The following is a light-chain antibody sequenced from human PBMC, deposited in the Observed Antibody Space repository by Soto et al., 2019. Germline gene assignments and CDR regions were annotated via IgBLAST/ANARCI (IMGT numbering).Light chain of an antibody. J-gene: IGKJ2*01. CDR1: QSVSSD. V-gene: IGKV3D-15*01. CDR3: HHYSSWPPYT. CDR2: GAS. Sequence: EIVMTQSPDTLSVSPGDRAALSCRTSQSVSSDLAWYQQKPGQAPRRLIYGASTRATGIPARFSGSGSGTEFTLTISSLQSEDFAVYYCHHYSSWPPYTFGQGTKLEIK.